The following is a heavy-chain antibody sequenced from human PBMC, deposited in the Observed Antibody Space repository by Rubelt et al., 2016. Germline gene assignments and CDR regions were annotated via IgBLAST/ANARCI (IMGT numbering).Heavy chain of an antibody. D-gene: IGHD2-21*02. Sequence: GDSVGISCKASGYTFISHYIHWVRQAPGQGLEWMGWISAYNGNTNYAQDLQGRVTMTTDTSTSTAYMELRSLRSDDTAVYYCARGGGAYCGDDCYRNFDYCGQGILVTVSS. J-gene: IGHJ4*02. CDR2: ISAYNGNT. CDR1: GYTFISHY. V-gene: IGHV1-18*04. CDR3: ARGGGAYCGDDCYRNFDY.